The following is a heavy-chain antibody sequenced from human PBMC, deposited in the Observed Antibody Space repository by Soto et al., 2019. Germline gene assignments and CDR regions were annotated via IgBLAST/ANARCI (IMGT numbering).Heavy chain of an antibody. D-gene: IGHD2-21*01. Sequence: GASVKVSCKASGGTFSSYAISWVRQAPVQGLEWMGGIIPIFGTANYAQTLQGRGTMTTDTSTSTAYLELRSLRSDDTAVYYCARTVEYDSIPYYYADFWGQGTLVTVSS. V-gene: IGHV1-69*05. CDR2: IIPIFGTA. J-gene: IGHJ4*01. CDR1: GGTFSSYA. CDR3: ARTVEYDSIPYYYADF.